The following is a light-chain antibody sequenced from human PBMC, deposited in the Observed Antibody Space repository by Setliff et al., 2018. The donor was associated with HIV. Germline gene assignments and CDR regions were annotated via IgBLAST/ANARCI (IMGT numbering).Light chain of an antibody. V-gene: IGLV2-14*01. Sequence: QSVLAQPASVSGSPGQSITISCTGTSSDVGGYNYVSWYQQHPGKAPKLIIYEVSNRPSGVSNRFSGSKSGNTASLTISGLQAEDEADYYCSSYAITNTLPFGTGTKVTVL. J-gene: IGLJ1*01. CDR2: EVS. CDR3: SSYAITNTLP. CDR1: SSDVGGYNY.